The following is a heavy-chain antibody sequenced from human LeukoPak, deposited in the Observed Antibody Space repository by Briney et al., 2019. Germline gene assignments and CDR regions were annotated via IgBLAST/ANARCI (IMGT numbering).Heavy chain of an antibody. Sequence: SETLSLTCTVSGGSISSSSYYWGWIRQPPGKGLEWIGSIYYSGSTYYNPSLKSRVTISVDTSKNQFSLKLSSVTAADTAVYYCARHVLAVAGNDAFDIWGQGTMVTVSS. CDR3: ARHVLAVAGNDAFDI. J-gene: IGHJ3*02. CDR1: GGSISSSSYY. D-gene: IGHD6-19*01. CDR2: IYYSGST. V-gene: IGHV4-39*01.